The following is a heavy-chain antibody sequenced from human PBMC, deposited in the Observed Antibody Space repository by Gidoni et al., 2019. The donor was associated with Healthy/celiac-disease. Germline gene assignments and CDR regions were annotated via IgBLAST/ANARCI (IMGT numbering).Heavy chain of an antibody. V-gene: IGHV4-59*08. CDR1: GGSISSYY. CDR3: ARPSRAAAGAIQH. CDR2: IYYSGST. J-gene: IGHJ1*01. Sequence: QVQLQESGPGLVKPSETLSLTCTVFGGSISSYYWSWIRQPPGKGLEWIGYIYYSGSTNYNPSLKSRVTISVDTSKNQFSLKLSSVTAADTAVCYCARPSRAAAGAIQHWGQGTLVTVSS. D-gene: IGHD6-13*01.